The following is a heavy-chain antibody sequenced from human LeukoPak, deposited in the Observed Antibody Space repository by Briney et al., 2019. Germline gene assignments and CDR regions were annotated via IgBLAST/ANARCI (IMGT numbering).Heavy chain of an antibody. V-gene: IGHV1-3*01. CDR3: ARGIGASSGWYVIDS. CDR1: GYTFTSYG. D-gene: IGHD6-19*01. Sequence: ASVRVSCKASGYTFTSYGISWVRQAPGHGLEWIGWIDAGNGNTKYSQKFQGRVTITRDTSASTAYMELSSLRSEDTAVYYCARGIGASSGWYVIDSWGQGTLVTGTS. CDR2: IDAGNGNT. J-gene: IGHJ4*02.